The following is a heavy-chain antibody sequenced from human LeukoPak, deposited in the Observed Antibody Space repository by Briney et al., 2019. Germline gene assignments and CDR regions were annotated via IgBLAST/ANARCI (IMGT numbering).Heavy chain of an antibody. V-gene: IGHV1-2*02. CDR2: INPNNGGT. J-gene: IGHJ4*02. Sequence: ASVKVSCKASGYTFTDYYMHWVRQAPGQGLEWMGWINPNNGGTSYAQKFQGRVTMTRDTSITTSYMGLPSLTSDDTAVYYCARGYSSPVPNFDYWGQGALVTVSS. D-gene: IGHD6-13*01. CDR1: GYTFTDYY. CDR3: ARGYSSPVPNFDY.